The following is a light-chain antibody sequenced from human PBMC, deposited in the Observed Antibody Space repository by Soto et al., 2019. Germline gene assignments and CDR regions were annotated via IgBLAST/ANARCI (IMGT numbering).Light chain of an antibody. J-gene: IGKJ1*01. CDR1: QSVLYSSNNKNC. CDR2: WAS. Sequence: DIVMTQSPDSLAVSLGERATINCKSSQSVLYSSNNKNCLAWYQQKPGQPPKLLIYWASTRESGVPDRFGGSGSGTDFTLTISSLQAEDVAVYYCQQYYSTLWTFGQGTKVEI. V-gene: IGKV4-1*01. CDR3: QQYYSTLWT.